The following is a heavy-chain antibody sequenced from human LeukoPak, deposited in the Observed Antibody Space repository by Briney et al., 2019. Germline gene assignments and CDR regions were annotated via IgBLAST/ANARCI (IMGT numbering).Heavy chain of an antibody. V-gene: IGHV3-48*01. CDR1: GFTFSTYS. CDR2: ISSSSNTI. Sequence: GGSLRLSCAASGFTFSTYSMNWVRQAPGKGLEWVSYISSSSNTIYYADSVKGRFTISRDDAKNSLYLQMNSLRAEDTAVYYCARDGAIFGVIIDYYYMDVWGKGTTVTVSS. D-gene: IGHD3-3*01. J-gene: IGHJ6*03. CDR3: ARDGAIFGVIIDYYYMDV.